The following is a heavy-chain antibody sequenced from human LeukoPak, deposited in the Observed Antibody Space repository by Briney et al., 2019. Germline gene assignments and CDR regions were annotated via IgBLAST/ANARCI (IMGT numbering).Heavy chain of an antibody. V-gene: IGHV1-69*05. J-gene: IGHJ5*02. CDR3: ARAQIIYYDFWSGYYYNNWFDP. D-gene: IGHD3-3*01. CDR1: GGTFSSYA. Sequence: SVKVSCKASGGTFSSYAISWVRQAPGQGLEWMGRIIPIFGTGNYAQKFQGRVTITTDESTSTAYMELSSLRSEDTAVYYCARAQIIYYDFWSGYYYNNWFDPWGQGTLVTVSS. CDR2: IIPIFGTG.